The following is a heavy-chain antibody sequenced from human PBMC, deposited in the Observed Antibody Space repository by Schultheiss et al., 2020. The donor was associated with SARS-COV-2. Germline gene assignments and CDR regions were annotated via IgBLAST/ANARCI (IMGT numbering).Heavy chain of an antibody. V-gene: IGHV1-69*13. CDR1: GGTFSSYA. D-gene: IGHD4/OR15-4a*01. CDR3: ARRATMVNYYYYGMDV. CDR2: IIPIFGTA. J-gene: IGHJ6*02. Sequence: SVKVSCKASGGTFSSYAISWVRQAPGQGLEWIGGIIPIFGTANYAQKFQGRVTITADESTSPAYRELSSLRSEDPAVDDGARRATMVNYYYYGMDVWGQGTTVTVS.